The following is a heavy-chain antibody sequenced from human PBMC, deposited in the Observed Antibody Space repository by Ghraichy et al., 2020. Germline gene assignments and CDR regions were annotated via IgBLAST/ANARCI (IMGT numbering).Heavy chain of an antibody. D-gene: IGHD3-10*01. J-gene: IGHJ4*02. CDR2: INHSGST. Sequence: SETLSLTCAVYGGSFSGYYWSWIRQPPGKGLEWIGEINHSGSTNYNPSLKSRVTISVDTSKNQFSLKLSSVTAADTAVYYCARGLRYGSGRSLDYWGQGTLVTVSS. CDR1: GGSFSGYY. CDR3: ARGLRYGSGRSLDY. V-gene: IGHV4-34*01.